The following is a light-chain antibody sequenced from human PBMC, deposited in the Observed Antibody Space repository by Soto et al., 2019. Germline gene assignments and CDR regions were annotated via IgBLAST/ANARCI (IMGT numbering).Light chain of an antibody. CDR1: RSLSSSY. J-gene: IGKJ2*01. Sequence: EIVLTQSPGTLSLSPGERATLSCRASRSLSSSYVVWYQQKPGQAPRLLIYAASRRATGIPDRFSGSGSATEYNLTINRLEAEDFAVYYCQQQGTFGQGTRLEIK. CDR2: AAS. V-gene: IGKV3-20*01. CDR3: QQQGT.